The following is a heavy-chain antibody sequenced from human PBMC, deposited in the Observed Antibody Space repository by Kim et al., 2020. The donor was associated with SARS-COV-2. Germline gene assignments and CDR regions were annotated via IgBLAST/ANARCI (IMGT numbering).Heavy chain of an antibody. Sequence: ADAVKGRFTISRDNAKNSLYLQMNSLRAEDTAVYYCARGGIAVAGSPFDYWGQGTLVTVSS. D-gene: IGHD6-19*01. V-gene: IGHV3-48*03. CDR3: ARGGIAVAGSPFDY. J-gene: IGHJ4*02.